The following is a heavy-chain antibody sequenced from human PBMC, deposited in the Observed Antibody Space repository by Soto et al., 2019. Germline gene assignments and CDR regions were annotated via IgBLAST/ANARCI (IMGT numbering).Heavy chain of an antibody. CDR1: GFNFRSYA. CDR2: MSGRGHMT. Sequence: GGSLRLSCAASGFNFRSYAMNWVRQAPGKGLDWVSGMSGRGHMTFYADSVKGRFSISRDNSKNTVYLQMNRLRPEDTAIYYCAKDLGFSGYDFDWYFDLWGRGTLVTVSS. CDR3: AKDLGFSGYDFDWYFDL. V-gene: IGHV3-23*01. J-gene: IGHJ2*01. D-gene: IGHD5-12*01.